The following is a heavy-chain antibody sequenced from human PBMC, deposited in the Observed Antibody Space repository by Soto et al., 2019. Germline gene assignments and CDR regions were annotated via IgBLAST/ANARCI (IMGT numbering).Heavy chain of an antibody. J-gene: IGHJ6*02. CDR2: ISGSDNST. CDR1: GFTFSSYA. V-gene: IGHV3-23*01. CDR3: APMGV. Sequence: GGSLRLSCAASGFTFSSYAMSWVRRAPGKGLEWVSAISGSDNSTYYADSVKGRFAISRDNSKNTLYLQMSSLRADDTAVYYCAPMGVWGQGTTVTVSS.